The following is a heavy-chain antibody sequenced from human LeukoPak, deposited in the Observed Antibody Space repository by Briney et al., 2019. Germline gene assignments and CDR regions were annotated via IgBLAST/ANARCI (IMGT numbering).Heavy chain of an antibody. V-gene: IGHV4-34*01. J-gene: IGHJ4*02. Sequence: SETLSLTCAVYGGSFSGYYWSWIRQPPGKGLEWIGEINHSGSTNYNPSLKSRVTISVDTSKNQFSLKLSSVTAADTAVYYCASSENDYGGNSWGQGTLVTVSS. CDR2: INHSGST. CDR1: GGSFSGYY. CDR3: ASSENDYGGNS. D-gene: IGHD4-23*01.